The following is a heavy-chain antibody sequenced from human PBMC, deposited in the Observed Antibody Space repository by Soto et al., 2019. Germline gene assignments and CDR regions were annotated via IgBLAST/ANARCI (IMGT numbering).Heavy chain of an antibody. Sequence: QVQLVQSGAEMRKPGSSVKVSCKSSGGTFSNYAISWVRQASGQGLEWLGGVSPAFNSAQYAPKFQGRVAITADTSTSTAYMELSSLTSEDTAVYYCGRRANRGMDVWGQGTTVIVSS. J-gene: IGHJ6*02. D-gene: IGHD2-8*01. CDR1: GGTFSNYA. V-gene: IGHV1-69*06. CDR3: GRRANRGMDV. CDR2: VSPAFNSA.